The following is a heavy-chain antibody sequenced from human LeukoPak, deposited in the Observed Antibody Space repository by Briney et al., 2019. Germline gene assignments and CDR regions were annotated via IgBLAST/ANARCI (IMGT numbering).Heavy chain of an antibody. CDR1: GFTLSTYA. CDR3: ALVSLYSSSWYGDY. J-gene: IGHJ4*02. D-gene: IGHD6-13*01. V-gene: IGHV3-23*01. Sequence: EGSLRLSCEASGFTLSTYAVSWVRQAPGKGLEWVSAISGSDGTTYYADSVKGRFTISRDISKNTLFLQMNSLRAEDTALYYCALVSLYSSSWYGDYWGQGTLVTVSS. CDR2: ISGSDGTT.